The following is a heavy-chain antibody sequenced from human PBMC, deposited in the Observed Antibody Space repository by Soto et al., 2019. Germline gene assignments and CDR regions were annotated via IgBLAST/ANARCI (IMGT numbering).Heavy chain of an antibody. J-gene: IGHJ4*02. Sequence: GGSLRLSCAASGFTFSSYGMHWVRQAPGKGLEWVAVISYDGSNKYYADSVKGRFTISRDNSKNTLYLQMNSLRAEDTAVYYCARSDQLLYSIDYWGQGTLVTVSS. CDR2: ISYDGSNK. D-gene: IGHD2-2*02. CDR1: GFTFSSYG. V-gene: IGHV3-30*03. CDR3: ARSDQLLYSIDY.